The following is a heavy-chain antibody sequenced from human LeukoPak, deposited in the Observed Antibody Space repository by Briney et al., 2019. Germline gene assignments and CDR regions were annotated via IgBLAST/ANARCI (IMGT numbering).Heavy chain of an antibody. D-gene: IGHD3-10*01. V-gene: IGHV4-4*09. CDR2: ILTSGTT. CDR3: ARLWVSGTYLYYFDY. Sequence: SETLSLTCTVSNGSISSDHWSWVRQPPGKGLEWIGYILTSGTTNYNPSLKSRLTISVDTSKNQFTLKLSSVTAADTAVYYCARLWVSGTYLYYFDYWGQGTLATVSS. CDR1: NGSISSDH. J-gene: IGHJ4*02.